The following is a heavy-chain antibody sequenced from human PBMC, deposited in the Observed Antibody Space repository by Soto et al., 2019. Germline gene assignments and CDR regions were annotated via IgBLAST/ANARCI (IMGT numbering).Heavy chain of an antibody. D-gene: IGHD6-19*01. CDR3: ARSYKSGWYYFDY. Sequence: PGGSLRLSCVGSGFTFSSFEMNWVRQTPGKGLEWLSYIGRSGETIYYADSVKGRFTISRDNSKNTVYLQMNSLTAEDTAVYYCARSYKSGWYYFDYWGQGTLVTVSS. CDR2: IGRSGETI. J-gene: IGHJ4*02. V-gene: IGHV3-48*03. CDR1: GFTFSSFE.